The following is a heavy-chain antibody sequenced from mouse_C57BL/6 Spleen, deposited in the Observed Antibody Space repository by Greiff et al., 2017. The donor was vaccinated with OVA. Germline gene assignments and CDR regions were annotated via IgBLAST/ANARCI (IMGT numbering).Heavy chain of an antibody. D-gene: IGHD2-2*01. V-gene: IGHV1-81*01. CDR3: AGVKSYAY. CDR2: INPRNGNT. Sequence: VQLQQSGAELARPGASVKLSCKASGYTFTGYGISWVKQSTGKGLEWIGEINPRNGNTYYNETFKGKATLTTDKSSSTAYMELPGLTSEDSAVYFCAGVKSYAYWGQGTGVSVSA. CDR1: GYTFTGYG. J-gene: IGHJ3*01.